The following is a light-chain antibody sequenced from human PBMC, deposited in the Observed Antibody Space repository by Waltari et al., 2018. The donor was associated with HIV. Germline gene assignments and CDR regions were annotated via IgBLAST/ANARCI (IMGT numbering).Light chain of an antibody. Sequence: QSALPQPAPVSGSPGQSITIPCTGSSSDAGAYHFVSWYQQHPGQPPTLIIYEVSNRPAGVSYRFSGSKSVNTSSLTISGLQADDEADYYCSSYTNRATLLFGGGTRLTVL. CDR2: EVS. J-gene: IGLJ2*01. CDR3: SSYTNRATLL. CDR1: SSDAGAYHF. V-gene: IGLV2-14*01.